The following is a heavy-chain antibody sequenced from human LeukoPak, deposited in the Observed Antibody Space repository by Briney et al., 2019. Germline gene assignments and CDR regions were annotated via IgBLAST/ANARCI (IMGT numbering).Heavy chain of an antibody. CDR2: IKEDGSVK. V-gene: IGHV3-7*02. CDR1: GFTFSSNW. CDR3: ASQSFGRFDP. D-gene: IGHD3-16*01. J-gene: IGHJ5*02. Sequence: GGSLRLPCVVSGFTFSSNWMSWVRQAPGKGLEWVGNIKEDGSVKYYVDSVKGRFTISRDNAKNSLYLQMNSLRAEDTAVYYCASQSFGRFDPWGQGTRVTVSS.